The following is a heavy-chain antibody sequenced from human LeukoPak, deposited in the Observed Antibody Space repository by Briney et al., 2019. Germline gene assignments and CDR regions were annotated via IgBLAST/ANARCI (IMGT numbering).Heavy chain of an antibody. V-gene: IGHV3-64*02. CDR1: GFTFSSYA. Sequence: PGGSLRLSCAASGFTFSSYAMHWVRQAPGKALEYVSAIRSHDISTYYVDSVKGRFTISRDNSKNTLYLQMGSLRAEDMAIYYCARGGEWELFTAFDYWGQGTLVTVSS. CDR3: ARGGEWELFTAFDY. D-gene: IGHD1-26*01. CDR2: IRSHDIST. J-gene: IGHJ4*02.